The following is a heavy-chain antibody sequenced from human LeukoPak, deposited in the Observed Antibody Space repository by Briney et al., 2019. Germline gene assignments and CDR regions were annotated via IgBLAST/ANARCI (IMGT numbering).Heavy chain of an antibody. D-gene: IGHD7-27*01. Sequence: GGSLRLSCAASAFTFSSYAMSWVRQAPGKGLEWVSAISGSGGSTYYADSVKGRFTISRDNSKNTLYLQMNSLRAEDTAVYYCAKTNWGSDYFDYWGQGTLVTVSS. J-gene: IGHJ4*02. CDR2: ISGSGGST. V-gene: IGHV3-23*01. CDR1: AFTFSSYA. CDR3: AKTNWGSDYFDY.